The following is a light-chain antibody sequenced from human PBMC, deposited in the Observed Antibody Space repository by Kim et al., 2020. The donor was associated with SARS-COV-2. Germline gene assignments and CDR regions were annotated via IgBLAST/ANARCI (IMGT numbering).Light chain of an antibody. CDR2: GAS. CDR1: QSVGSN. J-gene: IGKJ2*01. V-gene: IGKV3-15*01. CDR3: QEYNNWPYT. Sequence: EIVMTQSPATLSVSPGERATLSCRASQSVGSNLAWYQQKPGQAPRLLIFGASTRATGIPARFSDSGSGTEFTLTISSLQSEDLAIYYCQEYNNWPYTFGQGTTLEI.